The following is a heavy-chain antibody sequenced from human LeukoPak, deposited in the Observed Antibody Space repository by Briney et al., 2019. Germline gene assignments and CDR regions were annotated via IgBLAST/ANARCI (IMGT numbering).Heavy chain of an antibody. V-gene: IGHV3-21*01. J-gene: IGHJ3*02. CDR3: ARGRSSSFAFDI. CDR1: GFTFSSYS. CDR2: ISSSSYI. Sequence: GGSLRLSCAASGFTFSSYSMNWVRQAPGKGLEWVSSISSSSYIYYADSVKGRFTISRDNAKNSLYLQMNSLRAEDTAVYYCARGRSSSFAFDIWGQGTMVTVSS. D-gene: IGHD6-6*01.